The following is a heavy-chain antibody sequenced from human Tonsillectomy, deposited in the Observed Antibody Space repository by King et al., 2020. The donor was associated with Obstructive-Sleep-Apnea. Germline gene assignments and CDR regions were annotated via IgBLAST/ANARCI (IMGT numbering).Heavy chain of an antibody. CDR3: SRDSERYDILTGYYYYYGMDV. J-gene: IGHJ6*02. CDR1: GFTFSSYS. Sequence: VQLVESGGGLVQPGGSLILSCAASGFTFSSYSMNWVRQAPGKWLEWVSYISSSSSTIYYADSVKGRFTISRDNAKNSLYLQMTSLRAEDTAVYYCSRDSERYDILTGYYYYYGMDVWGQGTTVTVSS. V-gene: IGHV3-48*04. CDR2: ISSSSSTI. D-gene: IGHD3-9*01.